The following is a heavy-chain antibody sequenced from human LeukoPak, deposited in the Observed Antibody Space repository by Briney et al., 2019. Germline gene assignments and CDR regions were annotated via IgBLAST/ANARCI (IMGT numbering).Heavy chain of an antibody. CDR3: ARTNSSSSGSHSFDY. D-gene: IGHD6-13*01. CDR1: GGSISSSSYY. V-gene: IGHV4-39*07. Sequence: PSETLSLTCTVSGGSISSSSYYWGWIRQPPGKGLEWIGSIYYSGSTNYNPSLKSRVTISVDTSKNQFSLKLSSVTAADTAVYYCARTNSSSSGSHSFDYWGQGTLVTVSS. CDR2: IYYSGST. J-gene: IGHJ4*02.